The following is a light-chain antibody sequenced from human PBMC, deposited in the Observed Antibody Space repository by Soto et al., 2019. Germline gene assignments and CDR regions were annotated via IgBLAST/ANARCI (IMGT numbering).Light chain of an antibody. Sequence: QSVLTQPRSVSGSPGQSVTISCTGTSSDVGTYNYVSWYQQHPGKAPKLIIYDVTKRPSGVPDRFSGSKSGSTASLTISGLQADDEAEYYCCSYAGSDIVIFGGGTKLTVL. CDR2: DVT. CDR1: SSDVGTYNY. V-gene: IGLV2-11*01. CDR3: CSYAGSDIVI. J-gene: IGLJ2*01.